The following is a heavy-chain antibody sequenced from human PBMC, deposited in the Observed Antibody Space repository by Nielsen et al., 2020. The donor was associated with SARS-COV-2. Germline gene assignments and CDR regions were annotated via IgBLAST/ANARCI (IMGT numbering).Heavy chain of an antibody. Sequence: GGSLRLSCAASGFTFSSYAMHWVRQAPGKGLEWVAVISYDGSNKYYADSVKGRFTISRDNAKNSLYLQMNSLRAEGTAVYYCARDLIQLWGMDVWGQGTTVTVSS. CDR2: ISYDGSNK. CDR1: GFTFSSYA. D-gene: IGHD5-18*01. J-gene: IGHJ6*02. V-gene: IGHV3-30-3*01. CDR3: ARDLIQLWGMDV.